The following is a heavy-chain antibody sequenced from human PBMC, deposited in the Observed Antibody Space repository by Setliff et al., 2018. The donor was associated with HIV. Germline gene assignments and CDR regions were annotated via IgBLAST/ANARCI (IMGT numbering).Heavy chain of an antibody. CDR2: VYYSGGT. D-gene: IGHD5-12*01. V-gene: IGHV4-39*01. J-gene: IGHJ4*02. CDR3: ARLGDSGYDFGGYFDY. Sequence: SETLSLTCTVSGGSVSDTSYYWGWIRQPPGKGLEWLANVYYSGGTYYNPSLNSRVTISVDTSRNQFSLKLTSVTAADTALYFCARLGDSGYDFGGYFDYWGQGKLVTVSS. CDR1: GGSVSDTSYY.